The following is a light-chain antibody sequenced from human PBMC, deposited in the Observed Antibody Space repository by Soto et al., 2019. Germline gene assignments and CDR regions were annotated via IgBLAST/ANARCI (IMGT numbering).Light chain of an antibody. CDR3: QQSYGTPLT. CDR1: QSISNY. V-gene: IGKV1-39*01. Sequence: DIEMTQSPSSLSASVGDRVTITCRASQSISNYLNWYQHKPGKVPKLLIYAASSLQSGVPTRFSGSGSGTDFTLTISSLQPEDCATYYCQQSYGTPLTFGGGTKVEIK. CDR2: AAS. J-gene: IGKJ4*01.